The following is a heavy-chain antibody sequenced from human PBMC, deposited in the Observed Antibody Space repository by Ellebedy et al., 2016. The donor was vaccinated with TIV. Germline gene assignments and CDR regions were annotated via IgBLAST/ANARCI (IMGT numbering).Heavy chain of an antibody. V-gene: IGHV3-23*01. D-gene: IGHD5-18*01. Sequence: GESLKISCAASGFTFSSYAMSWVRQAPGKGLEWVSAISGSGGSTYYADSVKGRFTISRDNSKNTLYLQMNSLRAEDTAVYYCATDTAMVTRPFDIWGQGTMVTVSS. CDR1: GFTFSSYA. CDR2: ISGSGGST. CDR3: ATDTAMVTRPFDI. J-gene: IGHJ3*02.